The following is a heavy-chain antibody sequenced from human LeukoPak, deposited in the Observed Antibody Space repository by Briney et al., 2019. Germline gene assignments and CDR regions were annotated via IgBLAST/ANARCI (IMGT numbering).Heavy chain of an antibody. V-gene: IGHV3-30*02. J-gene: IGHJ3*02. D-gene: IGHD3-22*01. CDR2: IRYDGSNK. CDR3: ARRQWASPTDYYDSSGYYWGAFDI. Sequence: GGSLRLSCAASGFTFSSYGMHWVRQAPGKGLEWVAFIRYDGSNKYYADSVKGRFTISRDNSKNTLYLQMNSLRAEDTAVYYCARRQWASPTDYYDSSGYYWGAFDIWGQGTMVTVSS. CDR1: GFTFSSYG.